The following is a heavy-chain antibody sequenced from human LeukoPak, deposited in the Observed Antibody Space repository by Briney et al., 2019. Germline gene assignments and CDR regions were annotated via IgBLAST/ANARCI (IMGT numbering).Heavy chain of an antibody. CDR2: INPSGGST. J-gene: IGHJ6*02. CDR1: GYTFTSYY. D-gene: IGHD4-17*01. V-gene: IGHV1-46*01. CDR3: ARGRGTVTKAYDYYGMDV. Sequence: ASVKVSCKASGYTFTSYYMHWVRQAPGQGLEWMGIINPSGGSTSYAQKFQGRVTMTRDTSTSTVYMELSSLRSEDTAVYYCARGRGTVTKAYDYYGMDVWGQGTTVTVSS.